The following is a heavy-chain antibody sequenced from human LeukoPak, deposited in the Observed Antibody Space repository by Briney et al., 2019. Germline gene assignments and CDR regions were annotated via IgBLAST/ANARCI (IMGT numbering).Heavy chain of an antibody. V-gene: IGHV4-59*08. Sequence: SETLSLTCTVSGGSISSYYWSWIRQPPGKGLEWIGYIYYSGSTNYNPSLKSRVTISGDTSKNQFSLNLSSVTAADTAVYYCARQQWLEQDAFDIWGQGTMVTVSS. CDR3: ARQQWLEQDAFDI. CDR2: IYYSGST. CDR1: GGSISSYY. D-gene: IGHD6-19*01. J-gene: IGHJ3*02.